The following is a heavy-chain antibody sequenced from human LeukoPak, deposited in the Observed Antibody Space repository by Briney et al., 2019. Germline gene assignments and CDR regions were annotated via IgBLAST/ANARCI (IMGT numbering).Heavy chain of an antibody. CDR1: GGSISNYY. D-gene: IGHD2-21*02. J-gene: IGHJ4*02. Sequence: SETLSLTCTVSGGSISNYYWSWIRQPAGKGLEWIGRIYSSGSTNYNPSLKSRVTMSLDTSKNQFSLKLTSVTAADTAVYYCARDSALGYCGGDCYPDYWGQGTLVTVSP. CDR2: IYSSGST. CDR3: ARDSALGYCGGDCYPDY. V-gene: IGHV4-4*07.